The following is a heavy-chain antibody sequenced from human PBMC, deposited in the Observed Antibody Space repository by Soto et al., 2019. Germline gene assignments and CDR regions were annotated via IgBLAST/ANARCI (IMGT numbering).Heavy chain of an antibody. CDR3: VRWSSGISY. J-gene: IGHJ4*02. CDR1: GYTFTHYG. Sequence: ASVKVSCKASGYTFTHYGISWWRQAPGQGPEWMGWIIPDNSHTKFEKRFQGRVTMTTDKSTTTAYMDLRMLTPDDPAAYYCVRWSSGISYWGQGTLVTVSS. V-gene: IGHV1-18*04. CDR2: IIPDNSHT.